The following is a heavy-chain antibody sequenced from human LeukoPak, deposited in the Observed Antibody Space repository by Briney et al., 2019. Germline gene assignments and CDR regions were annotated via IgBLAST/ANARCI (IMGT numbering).Heavy chain of an antibody. V-gene: IGHV3-48*03. CDR2: ISSSGSTI. D-gene: IGHD1-26*01. Sequence: PGGSLRLSCAASGFMFSSSEMTWVRQGPGMGLEWVSYISSSGSTIYYADSVKGRFTISRDNAKNSLYLQMNSLRAEDTAVYYCARGAFYFDYWGQGTLVTVSS. CDR3: ARGAFYFDY. J-gene: IGHJ4*02. CDR1: GFMFSSSE.